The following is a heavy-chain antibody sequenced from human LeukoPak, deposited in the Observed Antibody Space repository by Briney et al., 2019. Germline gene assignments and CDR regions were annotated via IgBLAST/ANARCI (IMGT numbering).Heavy chain of an antibody. J-gene: IGHJ4*02. CDR2: IYYSGST. Sequence: SETLAFTCTGAGSSISSYYWSWIRQPSGEGLEWIGFIYYSGSTNQNPSLKSRVTMSVDTSKNQFFLRLSSVTAADTTVYYCASSSAMVTHSFDYWGQGTLVTVSS. D-gene: IGHD5-18*01. V-gene: IGHV4-59*08. CDR3: ASSSAMVTHSFDY. CDR1: GSSISSYY.